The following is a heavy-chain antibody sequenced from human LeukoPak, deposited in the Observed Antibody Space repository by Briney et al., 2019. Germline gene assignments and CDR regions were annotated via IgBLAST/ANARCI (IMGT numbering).Heavy chain of an antibody. CDR1: GFTFTGYA. J-gene: IGHJ3*02. D-gene: IGHD3-22*01. Sequence: GGSLRLSRAASGFTFTGYATGWVCAAPRGGVGWVSAISGSGDTYYADSVKGRFTISRDNSKNTLYLQMNSLRAEDTAVYYCAKVVIYYYDRFDAFDMWGQGTMVTVSS. CDR2: ISGSGDT. CDR3: AKVVIYYYDRFDAFDM. V-gene: IGHV3-23*01.